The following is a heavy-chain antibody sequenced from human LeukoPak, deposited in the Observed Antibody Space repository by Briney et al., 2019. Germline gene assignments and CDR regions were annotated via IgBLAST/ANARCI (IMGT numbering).Heavy chain of an antibody. CDR3: ARVREGYCTSTSCYTGMDV. V-gene: IGHV3-30*19. CDR1: GFTFSSYG. D-gene: IGHD2-2*01. CDR2: ISYDGSNE. J-gene: IGHJ6*02. Sequence: GGSLRLSCAASGFTFSSYGMHWVRQAPGKGLEWVALISYDGSNEYYADSVRGRFTISRDNSKFTLYMQMNSLRAEDTAVYYCARVREGYCTSTSCYTGMDVWGQGTTVTVSS.